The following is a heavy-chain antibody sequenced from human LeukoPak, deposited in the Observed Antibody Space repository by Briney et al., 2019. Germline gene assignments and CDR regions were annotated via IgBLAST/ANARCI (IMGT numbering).Heavy chain of an antibody. CDR3: AKGPLRSYYVGSGNWYFDL. Sequence: GRSLRLSCEASGFTFSSYGMHWVRQAPGKGLEWVAVISSDGSNKYYADSVKGRFTISRDNSTNTLYMQMNSLRAEDTAVYYCAKGPLRSYYVGSGNWYFDLWGQGTLVTVSS. V-gene: IGHV3-30*18. J-gene: IGHJ2*01. D-gene: IGHD1-26*01. CDR2: ISSDGSNK. CDR1: GFTFSSYG.